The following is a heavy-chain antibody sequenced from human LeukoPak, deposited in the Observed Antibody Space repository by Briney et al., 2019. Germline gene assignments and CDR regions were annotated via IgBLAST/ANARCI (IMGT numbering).Heavy chain of an antibody. CDR1: GFTFSSYS. J-gene: IGHJ4*02. V-gene: IGHV3-48*01. D-gene: IGHD3-9*01. CDR3: AKHFATYYDILTGYLSPFDY. CDR2: ISSSSSTI. Sequence: GGSLRLSCAASGFTFSSYSMNWVRQAPGKGLEWVSYISSSSSTIYYADSVKGRFTISRDNAKNSLYLQMNSLRAEDTAVYYCAKHFATYYDILTGYLSPFDYWGQGTLVTVSS.